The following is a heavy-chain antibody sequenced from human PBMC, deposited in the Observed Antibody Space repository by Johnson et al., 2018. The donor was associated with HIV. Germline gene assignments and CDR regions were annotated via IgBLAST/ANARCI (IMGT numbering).Heavy chain of an antibody. Sequence: QVQLVESGGGVVQPGRSLRLSCAASGFTFSSYGMHWVRQAPGKGLEWVAVISYDGSNKYYVDSVKGRFTISRDNAKNSLYLQMNSLRAEDTAVYYCAREAGGGYDSDAFDIWGQGTMVTVSS. J-gene: IGHJ3*02. D-gene: IGHD5-12*01. CDR3: AREAGGGYDSDAFDI. CDR1: GFTFSSYG. CDR2: ISYDGSNK. V-gene: IGHV3-30*03.